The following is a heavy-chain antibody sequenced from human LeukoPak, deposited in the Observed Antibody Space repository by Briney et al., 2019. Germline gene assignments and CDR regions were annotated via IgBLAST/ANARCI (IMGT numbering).Heavy chain of an antibody. J-gene: IGHJ3*02. CDR3: ASRDSSSWYVGAFDI. CDR1: GDSISSGDYY. V-gene: IGHV4-61*02. CDR2: ISSSGST. Sequence: SETLSLTCTVSGDSISSGDYYWSWIRQPAGKGLEWIGRISSSGSTNYNPSLKSRVTISVDTSKNQFSLKLSSVTAADTAVYYCASRDSSSWYVGAFDIWGQGTMVTVSS. D-gene: IGHD6-13*01.